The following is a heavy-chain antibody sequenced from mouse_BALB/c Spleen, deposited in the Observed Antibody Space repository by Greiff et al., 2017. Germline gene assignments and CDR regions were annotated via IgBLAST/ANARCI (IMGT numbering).Heavy chain of an antibody. CDR3: ARSTMITTSWFAY. CDR2: INPGSGGT. J-gene: IGHJ3*01. V-gene: IGHV1-54*01. Sequence: VQLQQSGAELVRPGTSVKVSCKASGYAFTNYLIEWVKQRPGQGLEWIGVINPGSGGTNYNEKFKGKATLTADKSSSTAYMQLSSLASEDSAVYYCARSTMITTSWFAYWGQGTLVTVSA. D-gene: IGHD2-4*01. CDR1: GYAFTNYL.